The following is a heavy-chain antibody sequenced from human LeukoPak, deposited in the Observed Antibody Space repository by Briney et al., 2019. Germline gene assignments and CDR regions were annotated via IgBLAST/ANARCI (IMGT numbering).Heavy chain of an antibody. Sequence: GGSLRLSCAASGFTFDDYAMHWVRQAPGKGLEWVSGISWNSGSIGYADSVKGRFTISRDNAKNSLYLQMNSLRAEDTAVYYCARAGGSSWGDYWGQGTLGNVSS. V-gene: IGHV3-9*01. CDR3: ARAGGSSWGDY. CDR2: ISWNSGSI. D-gene: IGHD6-13*01. CDR1: GFTFDDYA. J-gene: IGHJ4*02.